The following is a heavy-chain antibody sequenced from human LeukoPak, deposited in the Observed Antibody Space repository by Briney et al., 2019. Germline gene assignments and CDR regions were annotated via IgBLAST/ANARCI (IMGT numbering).Heavy chain of an antibody. CDR1: GFTFSSYE. CDR2: ISSSGSTI. V-gene: IGHV3-48*03. J-gene: IGHJ4*03. D-gene: IGHD3-9*01. Sequence: GGLVRLSCAASGFTFSSYEMNWARQAPGKGLEWVSYISSSGSTIYYADSVKGRFTISRDNAKNSLYLQMNSLRAEDTAVYYCARGYYDILSGYSLDCWGHRILVTVSS. CDR3: ARGYYDILSGYSLDC.